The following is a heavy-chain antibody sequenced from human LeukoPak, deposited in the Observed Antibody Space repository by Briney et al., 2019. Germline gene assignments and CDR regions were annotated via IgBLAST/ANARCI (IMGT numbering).Heavy chain of an antibody. V-gene: IGHV3-23*01. CDR2: ISGSGGST. CDR1: GFTFSSYA. CDR3: AKVMDGQQLVLGYFDY. D-gene: IGHD6-13*01. Sequence: GGSLRLSCAASGFTFSSYAMSWVRQAPGKGLEWVSAISGSGGSTYYADSVKGRFTISRDNSKNTLYLQMNSLRAEDTAAYYCAKVMDGQQLVLGYFDYWGQGTLVTVSS. J-gene: IGHJ4*02.